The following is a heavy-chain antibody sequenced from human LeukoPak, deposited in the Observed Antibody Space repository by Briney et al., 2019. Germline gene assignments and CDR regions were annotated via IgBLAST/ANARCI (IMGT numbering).Heavy chain of an antibody. D-gene: IGHD3-9*01. V-gene: IGHV1-8*03. Sequence: ASVKVSCKASGYTFTSYDINWVRQATGQGLEWMGWMNPNSGNTGYAQKFQGRVTITRNTSISTAYMELSSLRSEDTAVYYCARARSKYYDILTGYYYYFDYWGQGTLVTVSS. CDR3: ARARSKYYDILTGYYYYFDY. CDR1: GYTFTSYD. J-gene: IGHJ4*02. CDR2: MNPNSGNT.